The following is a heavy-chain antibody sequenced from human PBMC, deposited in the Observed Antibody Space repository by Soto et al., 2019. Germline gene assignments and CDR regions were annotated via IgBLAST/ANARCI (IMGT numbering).Heavy chain of an antibody. Sequence: PSETLSLTCTVSGGSISSGGYYWSWIRQHPGKGLEWIGYIFYSGSTYYKPPLKSRVTISVDTSKNQCSLKLSSVTAADTAVYYCARLGRRYYYSSAYFSDSFDYWSQGTFVTV. CDR2: IFYSGST. CDR1: GGSISSGGYY. J-gene: IGHJ4*02. CDR3: ARLGRRYYYSSAYFSDSFDY. V-gene: IGHV4-31*03. D-gene: IGHD3-22*01.